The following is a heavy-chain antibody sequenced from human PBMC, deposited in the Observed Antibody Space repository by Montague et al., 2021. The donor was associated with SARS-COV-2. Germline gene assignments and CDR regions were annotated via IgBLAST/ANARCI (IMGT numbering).Heavy chain of an antibody. CDR2: XXWDDDK. V-gene: IGHV2-70*01. CDR1: GFSLSTSGMC. Sequence: PALVKPTQTLTLTCTFSGFSLSTSGMCVSWIRQPPGKVLEWLALXXWDDDKYYSTSLKTRLTISKDTSKNQVVLTMTNMDPVDTATYYCARSFSIFGVVIIPAYFDYWGQGTLVTVSS. J-gene: IGHJ4*02. D-gene: IGHD3-3*01. CDR3: ARSFSIFGVVIIPAYFDY.